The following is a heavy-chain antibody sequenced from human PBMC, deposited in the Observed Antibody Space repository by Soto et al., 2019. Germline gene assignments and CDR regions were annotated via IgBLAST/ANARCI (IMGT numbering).Heavy chain of an antibody. J-gene: IGHJ4*02. V-gene: IGHV4-39*01. D-gene: IGHD4-17*01. CDR1: GGSISSSSYY. CDR3: ARRTTVTIDY. CDR2: IYYSGST. Sequence: QLQLQESGPGLVKPSETLSLTCTVSGGSISSSSYYWGWIRQPPGKGLEWIGSIYYSGSTYYNPSLKKRVSISVDTSKNPFSLKLSSVTAADTAVYYCARRTTVTIDYWGQGTLVTVSS.